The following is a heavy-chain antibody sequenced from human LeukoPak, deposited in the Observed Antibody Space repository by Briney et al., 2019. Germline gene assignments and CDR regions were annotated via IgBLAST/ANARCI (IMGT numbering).Heavy chain of an antibody. CDR1: GFTVSSNY. Sequence: QTGGSLRLSCAASGFTVSSNYMSWVRQAPGKGLEWVSVIYSGGSTYYADSVKGRFTISRDNSKNTLYLQMNSLRAEDTAVCYCASRQLERPFGWYFDLWGRGTLVTVSS. D-gene: IGHD1-1*01. CDR2: IYSGGST. J-gene: IGHJ2*01. V-gene: IGHV3-66*02. CDR3: ASRQLERPFGWYFDL.